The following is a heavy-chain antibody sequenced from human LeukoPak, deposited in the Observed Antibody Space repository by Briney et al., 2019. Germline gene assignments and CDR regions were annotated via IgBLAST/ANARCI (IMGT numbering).Heavy chain of an antibody. Sequence: SETLSLTCTVSGGSISSGDYYWSWIRQPPGKGLEWIGYIYYSGSTYYNPSLKSRVTISVDTSKNQFSLKLSSVTAADTAVYYCAGDCSGGSCRPFDYWGQGTLVTVSS. D-gene: IGHD2-15*01. CDR3: AGDCSGGSCRPFDY. J-gene: IGHJ4*02. V-gene: IGHV4-30-4*01. CDR1: GGSISSGDYY. CDR2: IYYSGST.